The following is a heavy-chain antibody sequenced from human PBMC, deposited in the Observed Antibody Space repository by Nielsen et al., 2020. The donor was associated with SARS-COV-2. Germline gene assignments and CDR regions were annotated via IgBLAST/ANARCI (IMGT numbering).Heavy chain of an antibody. Sequence: GGSLRLSCTTSGFTFRSFTMTWVRQAPGKGLEWVSGIIWGRGDTYYADSVKGRFTISRDDSRDTVYLQMNNLRIEDTARYYCAKDRTVNDGYWEFDAWGQGAQVTVSP. V-gene: IGHV3-23*01. CDR3: AKDRTVNDGYWEFDA. CDR1: GFTFRSFT. J-gene: IGHJ4*02. CDR2: IIWGRGDT. D-gene: IGHD2-2*03.